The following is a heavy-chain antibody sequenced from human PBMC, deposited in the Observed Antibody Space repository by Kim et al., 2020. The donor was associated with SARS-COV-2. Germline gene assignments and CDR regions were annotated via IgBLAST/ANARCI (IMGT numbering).Heavy chain of an antibody. J-gene: IGHJ6*02. CDR3: ARYGAPLWLGYYYYYGMDV. D-gene: IGHD5-18*01. V-gene: IGHV4-4*02. CDR1: GGSISSSNW. CDR2: IYHSGST. Sequence: SETLSLTCAVSGGSISSSNWWSWVRQPPGKGLEWIGEIYHSGSTNYNPSLKSRVTISVDKSKNQFSLKLSSVTAADTAVYYCARYGAPLWLGYYYYYGMDVWGQGTTVTVSS.